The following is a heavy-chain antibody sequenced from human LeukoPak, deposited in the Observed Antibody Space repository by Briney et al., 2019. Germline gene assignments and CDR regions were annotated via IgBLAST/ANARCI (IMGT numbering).Heavy chain of an antibody. Sequence: GESLKISCKGSGYSFTSYWIGWVRQMPGKGLEWIGIIYPGDSDTRYTPSFQRQVTISADKSIRTAYLQWSSLKASDTAMYYCARPRHGRWVLFGELDGAFYIWGQGTMVTVSS. J-gene: IGHJ3*02. CDR2: IYPGDSDT. CDR1: GYSFTSYW. V-gene: IGHV5-51*01. CDR3: ARPRHGRWVLFGELDGAFYI. D-gene: IGHD3-10*01.